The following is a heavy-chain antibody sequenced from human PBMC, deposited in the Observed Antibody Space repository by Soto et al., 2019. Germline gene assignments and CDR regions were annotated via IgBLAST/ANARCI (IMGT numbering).Heavy chain of an antibody. CDR1: GGSISSGGYY. J-gene: IGHJ5*02. CDR3: ATKETSGYDWNWFDP. CDR2: IYYSGST. Sequence: SETLSLTCTVSGGSISSGGYYWSWIRQHPGKGLEWIGYIYYSGSTYYNPSLKSRVTISVDTSKNQFSLKLSSVTAADTAVYYCATKETSGYDWNWFDPWGQGTLVTVSS. D-gene: IGHD5-12*01. V-gene: IGHV4-31*03.